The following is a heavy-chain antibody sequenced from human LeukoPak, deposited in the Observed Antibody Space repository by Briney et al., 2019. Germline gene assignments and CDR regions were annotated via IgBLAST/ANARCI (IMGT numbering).Heavy chain of an antibody. CDR3: ARNLRYNWILFDY. J-gene: IGHJ4*02. CDR2: ISSSGSTI. Sequence: GRSLRLSCAASGFTFSDYYMSWIRQAPGRGLEWVSYISSSGSTIYYADSVKGRFTISRDNAKNSLYLQMNSLRAEDTAVYYCARNLRYNWILFDYWGQGTLVTVSS. CDR1: GFTFSDYY. D-gene: IGHD1-20*01. V-gene: IGHV3-11*01.